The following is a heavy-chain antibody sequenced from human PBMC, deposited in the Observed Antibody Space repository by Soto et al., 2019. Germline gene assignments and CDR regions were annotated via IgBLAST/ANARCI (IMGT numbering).Heavy chain of an antibody. CDR3: VRHAQWIIRAY. D-gene: IGHD5-12*01. Sequence: SETLSLTCTVSGGSISSYYWSWIRQPPGKGLEWIGSIFYSGDIMYNPSLKSRLTLFVDTSKNQFSLKLSSATAADTAVYYCVRHAQWIIRAYWGQGSLVTVSS. J-gene: IGHJ4*02. V-gene: IGHV4-59*04. CDR2: IFYSGDI. CDR1: GGSISSYY.